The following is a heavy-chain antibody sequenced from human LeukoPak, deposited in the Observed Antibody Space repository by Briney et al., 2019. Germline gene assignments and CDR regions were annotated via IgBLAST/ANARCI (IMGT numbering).Heavy chain of an antibody. J-gene: IGHJ4*02. Sequence: ASVKVSCTASGYTFTGYYMHWVRQAPGQGLEWMGWINPNSGGTNYAQKFQGRFTMTRDTSISTAYMELSRLRSDDTAVYYCASTYGSGSYYNAGDYWGQGTLVTVSS. D-gene: IGHD3-10*01. CDR1: GYTFTGYY. CDR3: ASTYGSGSYYNAGDY. V-gene: IGHV1-2*02. CDR2: INPNSGGT.